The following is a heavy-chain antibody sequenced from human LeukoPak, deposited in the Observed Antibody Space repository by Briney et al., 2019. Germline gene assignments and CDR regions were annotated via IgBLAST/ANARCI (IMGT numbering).Heavy chain of an antibody. Sequence: GGSLRLSCAASGFTFSSYAMSWVRQAPGKGLEWVSAISGSGGSTYYADSVKGRFTISRDNAKNSLYLQMNSLRAEDTAVYYCARDAADGVSTNYYYYGMDVWGQGTTVTVSS. CDR1: GFTFSSYA. V-gene: IGHV3-23*01. CDR3: ARDAADGVSTNYYYYGMDV. CDR2: ISGSGGST. J-gene: IGHJ6*02. D-gene: IGHD3-3*02.